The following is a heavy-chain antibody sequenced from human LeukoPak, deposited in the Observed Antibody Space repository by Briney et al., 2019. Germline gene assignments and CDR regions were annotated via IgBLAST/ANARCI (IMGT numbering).Heavy chain of an antibody. D-gene: IGHD3-22*01. Sequence: SETLSLTCAVSGGSISSSNWWSWVRQPPGKGLEWIGEIYHSGSTNYNPSLKSRVTISVDKSKNQFSLKLSSVTAADTAVYYCASGPPPKYYYDKEGAFDIWGQGTMVTVSS. V-gene: IGHV4-4*02. J-gene: IGHJ3*02. CDR3: ASGPPPKYYYDKEGAFDI. CDR1: GGSISSSNW. CDR2: IYHSGST.